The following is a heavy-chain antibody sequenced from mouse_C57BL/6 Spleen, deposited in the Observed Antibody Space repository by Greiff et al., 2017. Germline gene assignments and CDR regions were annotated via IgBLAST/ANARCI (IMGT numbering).Heavy chain of an antibody. D-gene: IGHD2-3*01. Sequence: EVKLQESGGDLVKPGGSLKLSCAASGFTFSSYGMSWVRQTPDKRLEWVATISSGGSYTYYPDSVKGRFTISRDNAKNTLYLQMSSLKSEDTAMYYCARRYDGYAMDYWGQGTSVTVSS. V-gene: IGHV5-6*02. J-gene: IGHJ4*01. CDR2: ISSGGSYT. CDR1: GFTFSSYG. CDR3: ARRYDGYAMDY.